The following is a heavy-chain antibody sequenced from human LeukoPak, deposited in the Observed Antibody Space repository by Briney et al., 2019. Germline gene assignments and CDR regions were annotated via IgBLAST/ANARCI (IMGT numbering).Heavy chain of an antibody. V-gene: IGHV3-23*01. CDR3: ARRAGGYSHPYDY. Sequence: PGGSLRLSCAASGFTFSNYGMAWVRQAPGQGLEWVSVISASGKTTNYADSVKGRFTISRDNSKNTLYLQMNSLRAEDTAVYYCARRAGGYSHPYDYWGQGILVTVSS. D-gene: IGHD4-23*01. CDR2: ISASGKTT. J-gene: IGHJ4*02. CDR1: GFTFSNYG.